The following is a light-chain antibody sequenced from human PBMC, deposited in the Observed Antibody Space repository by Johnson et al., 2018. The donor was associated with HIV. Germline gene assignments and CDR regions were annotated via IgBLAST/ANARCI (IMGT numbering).Light chain of an antibody. Sequence: QSVLTQPPSVSAAPGQKVTISCSGSSSNIGNNYVSWYQQFPGTAPKLLIYESNKRPSGIPDRFSGSKSGTSATLGITGLQTEDEADYYCGTWDSSLSAFYVFGTGTKVTVL. CDR1: SSNIGNNY. V-gene: IGLV1-51*01. CDR3: GTWDSSLSAFYV. CDR2: ESN. J-gene: IGLJ1*01.